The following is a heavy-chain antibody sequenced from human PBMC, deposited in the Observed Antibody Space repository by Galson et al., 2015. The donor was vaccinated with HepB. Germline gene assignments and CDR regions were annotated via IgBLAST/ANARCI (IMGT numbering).Heavy chain of an antibody. CDR2: IIPIFGTA. V-gene: IGHV1-69*13. J-gene: IGHJ4*02. D-gene: IGHD3-22*01. CDR3: ARDYYDSSGYYWGLLE. Sequence: SVKVSCKASGGTFSSYAISWVRQAPGQGLEWMGGIIPIFGTANYAQKFQGRVTITADESTSTAYMELSSLRSEDTAVYYCARDYYDSSGYYWGLLEWGQGTLVTVSS. CDR1: GGTFSSYA.